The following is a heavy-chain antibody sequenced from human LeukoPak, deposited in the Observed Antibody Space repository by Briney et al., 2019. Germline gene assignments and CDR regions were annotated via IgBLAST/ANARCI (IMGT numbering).Heavy chain of an antibody. Sequence: PGGSLRLSCAASGFTFSSYAMSWVRQAPGKGLEWVAVISYDGSNKYYADSVKGRFTISRDNSKNTLYLQMNSLRAEDTAVYYCAKRWELMGPQDYWGQGTLVTVSS. CDR2: ISYDGSNK. CDR1: GFTFSSYA. J-gene: IGHJ4*02. CDR3: AKRWELMGPQDY. D-gene: IGHD1-26*01. V-gene: IGHV3-30-3*02.